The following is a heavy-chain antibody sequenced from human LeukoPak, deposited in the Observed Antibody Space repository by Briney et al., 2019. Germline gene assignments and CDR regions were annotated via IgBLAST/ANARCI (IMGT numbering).Heavy chain of an antibody. J-gene: IGHJ5*02. D-gene: IGHD3-3*01. CDR2: IYYSEST. CDR3: ARGYDFWSGKGWFDP. V-gene: IGHV4-59*01. Sequence: SETLSLTCTVSGGSISSYYWSWIRQPPGKGLEWIGYIYYSESTNYNPSLKSRVTISVDTSKNQFSLKLSSVTAADTAVYYCARGYDFWSGKGWFDPWGQGTLVTVSS. CDR1: GGSISSYY.